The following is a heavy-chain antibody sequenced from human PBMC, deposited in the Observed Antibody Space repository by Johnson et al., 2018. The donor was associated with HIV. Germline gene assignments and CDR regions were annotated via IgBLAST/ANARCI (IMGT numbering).Heavy chain of an antibody. D-gene: IGHD3-10*01. CDR1: GFTFSSYG. V-gene: IGHV3-30*02. CDR2: IGDDGRNK. CDR3: ANRLMNYYGSVSDYRAWFDALDI. J-gene: IGHJ3*02. Sequence: QVQLVESGGGVVQPGGSLRLSCVASGFTFSSYGMHWVRQAPGKGLEWVAFIGDDGRNKYYGDSVKGRFAISRDTSNNTGYLQMNSRIPEDTAVYYCANRLMNYYGSVSDYRAWFDALDIWGQGTMVTVSS.